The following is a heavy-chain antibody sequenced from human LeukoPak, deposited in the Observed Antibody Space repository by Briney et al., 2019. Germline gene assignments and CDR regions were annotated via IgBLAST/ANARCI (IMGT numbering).Heavy chain of an antibody. CDR3: AKSDYGGNSFDY. D-gene: IGHD4-23*01. J-gene: IGHJ4*02. CDR2: ISGSGGST. V-gene: IGHV3-23*01. Sequence: GGSLRLSCAASGFTFSSYAMSWVRQAPGKGLEWVSAISGSGGSTYYADSVKGRFTISRDNSKNTLYLQMSSLRAEDTAVYYCAKSDYGGNSFDYWGQGTLVTVSS. CDR1: GFTFSSYA.